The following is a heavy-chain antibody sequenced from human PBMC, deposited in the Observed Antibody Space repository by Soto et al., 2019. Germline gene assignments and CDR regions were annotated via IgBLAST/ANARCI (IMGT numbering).Heavy chain of an antibody. CDR2: INDGNGHT. Sequence: AAVKVSCKASGYTFSTYALHWVRQAPGQGLEWMGWINDGNGHTSYKQKFKDRIPISRDTPASTAYMELSGLRSEDTAMYYCARGKGMEENYYYYGMDVWGQGTTVTVSS. D-gene: IGHD1-1*01. CDR1: GYTFSTYA. CDR3: ARGKGMEENYYYYGMDV. J-gene: IGHJ6*02. V-gene: IGHV1-3*01.